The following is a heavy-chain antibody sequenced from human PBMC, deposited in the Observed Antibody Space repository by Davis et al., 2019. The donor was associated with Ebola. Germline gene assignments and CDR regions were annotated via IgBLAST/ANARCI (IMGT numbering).Heavy chain of an antibody. CDR2: IYPGDSDT. Sequence: GESLKISCKHSRNTLPSFWIGWVRQMPGKGLEWMGLIYPGDSDTRYSPSFQGLVTFSADKSISTAYLQWSSLKASDTAIYYCASTYYRGQGTLVTVSS. CDR1: RNTLPSFW. V-gene: IGHV5-51*01. CDR3: ASTYY. J-gene: IGHJ4*02.